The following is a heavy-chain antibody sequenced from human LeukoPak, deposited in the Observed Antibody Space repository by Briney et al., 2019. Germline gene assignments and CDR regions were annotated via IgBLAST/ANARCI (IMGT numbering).Heavy chain of an antibody. V-gene: IGHV3-21*01. J-gene: IGHJ6*02. Sequence: GGSLRLSCAASGFTFSSYAVSWVRQAPGKGLEWVSSISSSSSYTYYADSVKGRFTISRDNAKNSLYLQMNSLSPDDTALYFCARPATAMILDDGMDVWGQGTTVTVSS. CDR2: ISSSSSYT. CDR3: ARPATAMILDDGMDV. D-gene: IGHD3/OR15-3a*01. CDR1: GFTFSSYA.